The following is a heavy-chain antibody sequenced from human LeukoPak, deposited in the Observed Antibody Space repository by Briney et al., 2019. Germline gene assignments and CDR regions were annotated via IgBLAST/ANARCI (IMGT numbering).Heavy chain of an antibody. CDR1: GFTFSSYS. V-gene: IGHV3-21*01. D-gene: IGHD6-19*01. J-gene: IGHJ1*01. Sequence: GGSLRLSCAASGFTFSSYSMNWVRQAPGKGLEWVSSISSSSSYIYYADSVKGRFTISRDNAKNSLYLQMNSLRAEDTAVYYCARGYDSSGWYSTPGYFQHWGQGTLVTVSS. CDR3: ARGYDSSGWYSTPGYFQH. CDR2: ISSSSSYI.